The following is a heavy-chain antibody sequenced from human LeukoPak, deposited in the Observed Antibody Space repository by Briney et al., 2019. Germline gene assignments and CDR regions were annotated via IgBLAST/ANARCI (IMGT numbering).Heavy chain of an antibody. CDR1: GNSISSGYY. V-gene: IGHV4-38-2*01. J-gene: IGHJ5*02. CDR2: IYHSGST. CDR3: ARGIVLMVYA. Sequence: SPSETLSLTCAVSGNSISSGYYWGWIRQPPGKGLEWIGSIYHSGSTYYNPSLKSRVTISVDTSKNQFSLKLSSVTAADTAVYYCARGIVLMVYAWGQGTLVTVSS. D-gene: IGHD2-8*01.